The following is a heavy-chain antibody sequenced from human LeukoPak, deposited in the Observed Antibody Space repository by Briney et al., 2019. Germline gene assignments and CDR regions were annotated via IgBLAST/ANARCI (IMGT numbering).Heavy chain of an antibody. CDR2: INSDGSST. D-gene: IGHD3-3*02. CDR3: ARDVGFSPDY. J-gene: IGHJ4*02. Sequence: GRSLRLSCAASGFTFNSYWMHWVRQAPGKGLMWVSRINSDGSSTAYADSVKGRFTISRDNAKNTLYLQMNSLRAEDTAVYYCARDVGFSPDYWGQGTLVTVSS. CDR1: GFTFNSYW. V-gene: IGHV3-74*01.